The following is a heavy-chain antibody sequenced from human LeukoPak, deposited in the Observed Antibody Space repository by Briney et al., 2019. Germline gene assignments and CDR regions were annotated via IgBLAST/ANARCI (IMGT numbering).Heavy chain of an antibody. D-gene: IGHD3-16*02. V-gene: IGHV1-18*01. J-gene: IGHJ4*02. CDR2: MNPNSGNT. Sequence: ASVKVSCKASGYTFTSYDINWVRQATGQGLEWMGWMNPNSGNTNYSQKLQGRVTMTTDTSTSTAYMELRSLRSDDTAVYYCARENVWGSYRPFDYWGQGTLVTVSS. CDR1: GYTFTSYD. CDR3: ARENVWGSYRPFDY.